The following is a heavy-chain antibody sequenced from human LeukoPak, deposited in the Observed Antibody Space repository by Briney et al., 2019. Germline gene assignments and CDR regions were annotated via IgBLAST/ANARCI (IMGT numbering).Heavy chain of an antibody. V-gene: IGHV3-11*01. J-gene: IGHJ3*02. CDR1: GFTFSDYY. D-gene: IGHD3-9*01. CDR3: ARGGRYFDWLPDVNNAFDI. CDR2: ISSSGSTI. Sequence: GGSLRLSCAASGFTFSDYYMSWIRQAPGKGLEWVSYISSSGSTIYYADSVKGRFTISRDNAKNSLYLQMNSLRAEDTAVYYCARGGRYFDWLPDVNNAFDIWGQGTMVTVSS.